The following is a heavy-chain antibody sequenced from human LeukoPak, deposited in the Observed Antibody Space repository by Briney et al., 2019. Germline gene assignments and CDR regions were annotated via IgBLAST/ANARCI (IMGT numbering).Heavy chain of an antibody. J-gene: IGHJ4*02. CDR2: ISYDGSNK. CDR1: GFTFSSYA. Sequence: GGSLRLSCAASGFTFSSYAMHWVRQAPGKGLEWVAVISYDGSNKYYADSVKGRFTISRDNSKNTLYLQMNSLRAEDTAVYYCAREPWAFGEGPQYYFDYWGQGTLVTVSS. V-gene: IGHV3-30*04. D-gene: IGHD3-10*01. CDR3: AREPWAFGEGPQYYFDY.